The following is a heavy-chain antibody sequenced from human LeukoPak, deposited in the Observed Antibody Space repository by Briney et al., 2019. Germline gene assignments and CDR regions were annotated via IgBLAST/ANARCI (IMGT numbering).Heavy chain of an antibody. CDR2: IYYSGST. V-gene: IGHV4-39*07. Sequence: PSETLSLTCTVSGGSISSSSYYWGWIRQPPGRGLEWIGSIYYSGSTYYNPSLKSRVTISVDTSKNQFSLKLSSVTAADTAVYYCARVRYRIAVAGTTFDIWGQGTMVTVSS. CDR1: GGSISSSSYY. CDR3: ARVRYRIAVAGTTFDI. D-gene: IGHD6-19*01. J-gene: IGHJ3*02.